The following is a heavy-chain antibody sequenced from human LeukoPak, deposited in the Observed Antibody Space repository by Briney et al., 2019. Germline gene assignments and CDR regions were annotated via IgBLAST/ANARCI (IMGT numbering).Heavy chain of an antibody. D-gene: IGHD5-18*01. CDR1: GGSFSGYY. V-gene: IGHV4-34*01. Sequence: SETLSLTCAVYGGSFSGYYWSWIRQPPGKGLEWIGEINHSGSTNYNPSLKSRVTISVDTSKNQFSLKLSSVTAADTAVYYCARGPTWIQLWFGHWFDPWGQGTLVTVSS. J-gene: IGHJ5*02. CDR3: ARGPTWIQLWFGHWFDP. CDR2: INHSGST.